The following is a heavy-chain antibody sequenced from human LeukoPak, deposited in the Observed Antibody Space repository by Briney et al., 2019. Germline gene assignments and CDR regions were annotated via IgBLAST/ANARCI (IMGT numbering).Heavy chain of an antibody. J-gene: IGHJ4*02. D-gene: IGHD3-9*01. Sequence: SDTLSLTCTVSGGSVSGHFWSWFRRPPGKGLENIGYIHSSGSTNYYPSYKSRVSVSLEMSKNQFSLRLSSVTAADTAVYYCARDPGDTDWYNFDFWGQGILVTVSS. CDR2: IHSSGST. CDR3: ARDPGDTDWYNFDF. CDR1: GGSVSGHF. V-gene: IGHV4-59*02.